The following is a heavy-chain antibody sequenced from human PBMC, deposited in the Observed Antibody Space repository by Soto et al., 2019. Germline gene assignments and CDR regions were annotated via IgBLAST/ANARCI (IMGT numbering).Heavy chain of an antibody. CDR3: ARDRRGQQLALQRFDP. CDR2: IIPIFGTA. CDR1: GGTFSSYA. D-gene: IGHD6-13*01. J-gene: IGHJ5*02. Sequence: SVKVSCKASGGTFSSYAISWVRQAPGQGLEWMGGIIPIFGTANYAQKFQGRVTITADKSTSTAYMELCSLRSEDTAVYYCARDRRGQQLALQRFDPWGQGTLVTVSS. V-gene: IGHV1-69*06.